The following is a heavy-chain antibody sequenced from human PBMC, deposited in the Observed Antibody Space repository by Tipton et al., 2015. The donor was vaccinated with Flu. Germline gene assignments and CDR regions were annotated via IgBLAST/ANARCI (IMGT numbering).Heavy chain of an antibody. D-gene: IGHD3-10*01. J-gene: IGHJ3*01. Sequence: QSGPEVKKTGASVKISCQASGYTFTAYNMHWVRQAPGHGLEWMGIIYPTDGGTRYAQNLQGRVSLTRDRATNTVYMELTSLTSDDTALYYCARDRGSGTYTFDFWGQGTMVTVSS. CDR3: ARDRGSGTYTFDF. CDR1: GYTFTAYN. CDR2: IYPTDGGT. V-gene: IGHV1-46*04.